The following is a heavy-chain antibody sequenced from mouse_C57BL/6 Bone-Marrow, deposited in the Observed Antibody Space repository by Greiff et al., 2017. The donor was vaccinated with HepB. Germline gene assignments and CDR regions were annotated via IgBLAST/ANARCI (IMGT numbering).Heavy chain of an antibody. CDR2: ISDGGSYT. CDR3: ASTVVGYFDV. Sequence: EVHLVESGGGLVKPGGSLKLSCAASGFTFSSYAMSWVRQTPEKRLEWVATISDGGSYTYYPDNVKGRFTISIANAKNNLYLQMSHLKSEDTAMYYCASTVVGYFDVWGTGTTVTVSS. J-gene: IGHJ1*03. CDR1: GFTFSSYA. D-gene: IGHD1-1*01. V-gene: IGHV5-4*01.